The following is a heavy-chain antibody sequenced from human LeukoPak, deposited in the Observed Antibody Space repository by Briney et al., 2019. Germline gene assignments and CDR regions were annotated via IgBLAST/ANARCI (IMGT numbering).Heavy chain of an antibody. CDR1: GYTFPNYG. V-gene: IGHV1-18*01. Sequence: GASVKVFCKASGYTFPNYGVSWVRQAPGQGLERRGWISAYNGNTNYAQKLQGRVTMTTDTSTSTAYMELRSLRSDDTAVYYCARIYDSSAREPPDYWGQGTLVTVSS. CDR2: ISAYNGNT. J-gene: IGHJ4*02. CDR3: ARIYDSSAREPPDY. D-gene: IGHD3-22*01.